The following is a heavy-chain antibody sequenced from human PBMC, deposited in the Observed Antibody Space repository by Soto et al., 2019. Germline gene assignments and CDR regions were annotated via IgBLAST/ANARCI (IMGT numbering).Heavy chain of an antibody. Sequence: GESLKISCKGSGYSFTSYWISWVRQMPGKGLEWMGRIDPSDSYTNYSPSFQGHVTISADKSISTAYLQWSSLKASDTAMYYCARVIPAAWDYYGMDVWGQGTTVTVSS. CDR1: GYSFTSYW. J-gene: IGHJ6*02. CDR2: IDPSDSYT. CDR3: ARVIPAAWDYYGMDV. V-gene: IGHV5-10-1*01. D-gene: IGHD2-2*01.